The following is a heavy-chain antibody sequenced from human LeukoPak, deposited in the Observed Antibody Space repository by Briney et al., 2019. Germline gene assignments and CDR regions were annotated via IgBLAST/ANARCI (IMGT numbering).Heavy chain of an antibody. V-gene: IGHV3-7*01. CDR2: IQPDGSQG. CDR1: GFTFGSYW. Sequence: GGSLRLSCVASGFTFGSYWMTWVRQAPGKGLEWVANIQPDGSQGLYVDSVKGRFIISRDNAKKSLYLQMNSLRAEDTAVYYCTXDPLYGALDSWGQGTLVTVSS. J-gene: IGHJ4*02. CDR3: TXDPLYGALDS. D-gene: IGHD4-17*01.